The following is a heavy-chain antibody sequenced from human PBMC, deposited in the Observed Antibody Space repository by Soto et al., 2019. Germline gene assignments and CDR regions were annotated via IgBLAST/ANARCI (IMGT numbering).Heavy chain of an antibody. J-gene: IGHJ4*02. Sequence: PSETLSLTGTISVGSSSVYYWSWIRQSPRQGLEWIGYVYDNGRPYYSPSLKSRVTISADTSKNQISLKLTSATAADTAVYYCARGVGSSPPRYWGRGTLVTVSS. V-gene: IGHV4-59*01. D-gene: IGHD3-9*01. CDR2: VYDNGRP. CDR3: ARGVGSSPPRY. CDR1: VGSSSVYY.